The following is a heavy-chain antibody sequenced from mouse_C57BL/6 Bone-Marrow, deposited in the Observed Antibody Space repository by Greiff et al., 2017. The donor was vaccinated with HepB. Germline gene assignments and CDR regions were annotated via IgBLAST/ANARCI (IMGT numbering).Heavy chain of an antibody. Sequence: QVQLQQPGTELVKPWASVKLSCKASGYTFTSYWMHWVKQRPGQGLEWIGNINPSNGGTNYNEKFKSKATLTVDKSSSTAYMQLSSLTSEDSAVYYCARKSTVVAKGYYAMDYWGQGTSVTVSS. V-gene: IGHV1-53*01. J-gene: IGHJ4*01. D-gene: IGHD1-1*01. CDR2: INPSNGGT. CDR3: ARKSTVVAKGYYAMDY. CDR1: GYTFTSYW.